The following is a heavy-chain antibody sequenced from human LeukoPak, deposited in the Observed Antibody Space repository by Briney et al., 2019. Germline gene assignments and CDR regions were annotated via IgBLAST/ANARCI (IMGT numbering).Heavy chain of an antibody. J-gene: IGHJ5*02. V-gene: IGHV1-18*01. CDR3: ARVDYYDSGGYSNWFDP. Sequence: ASVKVSCTASGYTFTSYGISWVRQAPGQGLEWMGWISAYNGNTNYAQKLQGRVTMTTDTSTSTAYMELRSLRSDDTAVYYCARVDYYDSGGYSNWFDPWGQGTLVTVSS. CDR2: ISAYNGNT. D-gene: IGHD3-22*01. CDR1: GYTFTSYG.